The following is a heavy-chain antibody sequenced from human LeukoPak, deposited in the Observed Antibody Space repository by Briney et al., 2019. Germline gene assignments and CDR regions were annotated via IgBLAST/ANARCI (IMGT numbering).Heavy chain of an antibody. J-gene: IGHJ4*02. Sequence: PGGSLRLSCAASGFTVSSNYMSWVRQAPGKGLEWVSVIYSGGSTYYADSVKGRFTISRDNSKNTLYLQMDSLRAEDTAVYYCAREGIAARTGSYYFDYWGQGTLVTVSS. V-gene: IGHV3-66*01. CDR1: GFTVSSNY. D-gene: IGHD6-6*01. CDR2: IYSGGST. CDR3: AREGIAARTGSYYFDY.